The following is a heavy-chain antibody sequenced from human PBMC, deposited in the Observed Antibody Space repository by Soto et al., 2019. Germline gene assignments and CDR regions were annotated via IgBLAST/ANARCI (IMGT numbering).Heavy chain of an antibody. CDR1: GYTFTSYG. V-gene: IGHV1-18*01. Sequence: ASVKVSCKASGYTFTSYGISWVRQAPGQGLEWMGWISAYNGNTNYAQKLQGRVTMTTDTSTSTAYMELRSLRSDDTAVYYCARVLGSFYYYYGMDVWGQGTTVTVSS. CDR3: ARVLGSFYYYYGMDV. D-gene: IGHD3-10*01. J-gene: IGHJ6*02. CDR2: ISAYNGNT.